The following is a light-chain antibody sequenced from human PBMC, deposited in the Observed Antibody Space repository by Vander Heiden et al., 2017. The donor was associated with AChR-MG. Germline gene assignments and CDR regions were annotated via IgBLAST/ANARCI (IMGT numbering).Light chain of an antibody. Sequence: EIVMTQSPATLSVSPGERATLSCRASQSVSSYSAMYHQKPGQAPRLLTYCASTRPTGIPAGFSGSGSGTEFTLTISSLQSEDFAVYYCNQDNNWPRTFGQGTKVEIK. J-gene: IGKJ1*01. CDR2: CAS. CDR3: NQDNNWPRT. CDR1: QSVSSY. V-gene: IGKV3-15*01.